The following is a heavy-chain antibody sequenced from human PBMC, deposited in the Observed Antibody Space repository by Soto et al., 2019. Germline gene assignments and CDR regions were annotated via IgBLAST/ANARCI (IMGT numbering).Heavy chain of an antibody. J-gene: IGHJ4*02. CDR3: ARYNAASGTYYCDF. CDR1: DGSVSSICC. CDR2: INHRGSA. D-gene: IGHD6-13*01. V-gene: IGHV4-4*02. Sequence: PSVPLCVPYGVSDGSVSSICCRSRVRKPTGKGPEWIGEINHRGSANYNPSLKSRVTISVDISKSQFSLRLTSVTAADTAVYYCARYNAASGTYYCDFWGPAALVTVSS.